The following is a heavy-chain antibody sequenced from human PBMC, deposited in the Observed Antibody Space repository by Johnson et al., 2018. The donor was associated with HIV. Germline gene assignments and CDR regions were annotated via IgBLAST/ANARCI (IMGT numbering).Heavy chain of an antibody. CDR1: GFTFSYYA. CDR2: ISYDGSNK. V-gene: IGHV3-30*14. CDR3: ARGLGSRSAFDI. D-gene: IGHD2-2*01. J-gene: IGHJ3*02. Sequence: QVHLVESGGGVVQPGTSLRLSCAASGFTFSYYAIFWVRQAPGKGLAWVAVISYDGSNKYYADSVKGRFTISRDNSKNTLYLQMNSVRAEDTAVYYCARGLGSRSAFDIWGQGTMVTVSS.